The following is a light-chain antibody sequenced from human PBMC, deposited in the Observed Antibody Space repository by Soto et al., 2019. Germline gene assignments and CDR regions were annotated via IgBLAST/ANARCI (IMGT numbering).Light chain of an antibody. CDR1: RSNIGAGYD. Sequence: QSVLTQPPSLSGAQGQRVTISCTGSRSNIGAGYDVHWYQHLPGTAPKVLIFDNSNRPSGVPDRFSGSKSGTSASLAITGLQAEDEAVYYCHSYDVSLRGPAFGGGTNLTVL. CDR2: DNS. V-gene: IGLV1-40*01. J-gene: IGLJ2*01. CDR3: HSYDVSLRGPA.